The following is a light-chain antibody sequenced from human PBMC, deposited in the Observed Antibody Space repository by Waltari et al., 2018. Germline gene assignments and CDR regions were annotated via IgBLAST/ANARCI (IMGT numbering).Light chain of an antibody. CDR2: GAS. CDR3: QQYNNWPPFT. CDR1: QRVSSN. V-gene: IGKV3-15*01. J-gene: IGKJ3*01. Sequence: EIVMTQSPATLSVSPGERATLSCRASQRVSSNLAWYQQKPGQAPRLLFYGASTRATGIPARFSGSGSGTEFTLTISSLQSEDFAVYYCQQYNNWPPFTFGPGTKVDIK.